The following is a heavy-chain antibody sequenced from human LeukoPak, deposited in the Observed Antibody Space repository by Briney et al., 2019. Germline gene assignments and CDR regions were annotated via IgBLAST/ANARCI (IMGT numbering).Heavy chain of an antibody. V-gene: IGHV4-59*01. D-gene: IGHD6-13*01. CDR2: IYYSGST. Sequence: NPSETLSLTCTVSGGSISSYYWSWIRQPPGKGLEWIGYIYYSGSTNYNPSLKSRVTISVGTSKNQFSLKLSSVTAADTAVYYCARVQVAAAAGTYYYYGMDVWGQGTTVTVSS. J-gene: IGHJ6*02. CDR3: ARVQVAAAAGTYYYYGMDV. CDR1: GGSISSYY.